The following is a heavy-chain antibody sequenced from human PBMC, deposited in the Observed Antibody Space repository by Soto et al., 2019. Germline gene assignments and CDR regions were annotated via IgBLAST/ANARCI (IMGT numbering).Heavy chain of an antibody. J-gene: IGHJ4*02. CDR2: IDLDIGDT. D-gene: IGHD2-21*02. Sequence: QVQMVQSGAEVKKPGASVKFYCKASGHTFTGHHMHWVRQAPGQGLEWMGLIDLDIGDTKYAQKFQGRVTSTSDTSITTAYMELRGLRSDDTAVYYCALEPTGTAGFAYWGKGTLVTVSS. V-gene: IGHV1-2*02. CDR1: GHTFTGHH. CDR3: ALEPTGTAGFAY.